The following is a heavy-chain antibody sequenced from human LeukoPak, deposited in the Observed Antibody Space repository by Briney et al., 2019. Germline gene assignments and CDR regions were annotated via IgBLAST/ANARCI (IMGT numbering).Heavy chain of an antibody. J-gene: IGHJ4*02. Sequence: GGSLRLSCAVSGFTVSNDYMSWVRQAPGKGLEWVSVIYGGGDTYYADSVRGRFTISRDNFENTLFLQMDSLRAEDTAVYYCTRLLPSSHHFLDSWGQGTLVTVSS. CDR3: TRLLPSSHHFLDS. CDR1: GFTVSNDY. D-gene: IGHD6-6*01. V-gene: IGHV3-53*01. CDR2: IYGGGDT.